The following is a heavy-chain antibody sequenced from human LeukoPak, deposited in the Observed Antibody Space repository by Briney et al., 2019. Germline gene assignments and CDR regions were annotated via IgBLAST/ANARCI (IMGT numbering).Heavy chain of an antibody. CDR1: GGSISSYY. Sequence: KSSETLSLTCTVSGGSISSYYWSWIRQPPGKGLEWIGYIYYSGSTNYNPSLKSRVTISVDTSKNQFSLKLSSVTAADTAVYYCSRAQSNYDILTGTYYYYMDVWGKGTTVTVSS. V-gene: IGHV4-59*01. J-gene: IGHJ6*03. CDR2: IYYSGST. CDR3: SRAQSNYDILTGTYYYYMDV. D-gene: IGHD3-9*01.